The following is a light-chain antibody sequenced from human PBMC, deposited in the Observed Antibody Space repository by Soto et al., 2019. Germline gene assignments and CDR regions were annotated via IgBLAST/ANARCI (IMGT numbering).Light chain of an antibody. Sequence: EIVLTQSPGTLSLSPGERATLSCRASQSVRSSHLAWYQQIPGQAPRLLIYGTSNRATGIPDRFSGSGSGTDFTLTISRLEPEDFAVYYCQHYGSSPPLTFGGGTKVDI. CDR1: QSVRSSH. V-gene: IGKV3-20*01. CDR2: GTS. CDR3: QHYGSSPPLT. J-gene: IGKJ4*01.